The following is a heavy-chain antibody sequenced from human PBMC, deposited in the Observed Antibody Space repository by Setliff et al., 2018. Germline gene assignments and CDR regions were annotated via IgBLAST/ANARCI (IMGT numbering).Heavy chain of an antibody. J-gene: IGHJ4*02. V-gene: IGHV3-7*01. D-gene: IGHD3-10*01. CDR2: INPHGSEK. Sequence: LRLSCAASGYTFSKYAVTWVRQAPGKGLEWLASINPHGSEKYYVDSVKGRFTISRDNARNSLSLQMNSLRTEDTAVYYCFGAGTCSYWGQGTLVTVSS. CDR3: FGAGTCSY. CDR1: GYTFSKYA.